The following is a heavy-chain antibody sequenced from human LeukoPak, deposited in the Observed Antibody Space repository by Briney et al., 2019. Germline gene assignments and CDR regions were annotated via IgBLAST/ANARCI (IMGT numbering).Heavy chain of an antibody. D-gene: IGHD5-12*01. V-gene: IGHV4-31*03. CDR2: IYYSGST. Sequence: PSETLSLTCTVSGGSISSGGYYWSWIRQHPGKGLEWIGYIYYSGSTYYNPSLKSRVTISVDTSKNQFSLKLSSVTAADTAVYYCARATRATPWDYYYYMDVWGKGTTVTVSS. J-gene: IGHJ6*03. CDR3: ARATRATPWDYYYYMDV. CDR1: GGSISSGGYY.